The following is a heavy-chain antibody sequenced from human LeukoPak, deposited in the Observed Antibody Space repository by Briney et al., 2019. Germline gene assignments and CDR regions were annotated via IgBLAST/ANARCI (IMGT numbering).Heavy chain of an antibody. D-gene: IGHD3-10*01. Sequence: SETLSLTCTVSGGSISSSSYYWGWIRQPPGKGLEWIGSIYYSGSTTYNPSLRSRVTISVDTSKSQSSLKLTSVTAAATAVYYSASPIPPYRGGFFNFWGQGPLLIVSS. CDR3: ASPIPPYRGGFFNF. CDR1: GGSISSSSYY. J-gene: IGHJ4*02. V-gene: IGHV4-39*07. CDR2: IYYSGST.